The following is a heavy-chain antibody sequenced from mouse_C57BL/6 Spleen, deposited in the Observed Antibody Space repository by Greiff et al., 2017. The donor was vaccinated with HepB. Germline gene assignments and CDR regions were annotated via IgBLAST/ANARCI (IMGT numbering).Heavy chain of an antibody. V-gene: IGHV1-80*01. CDR2: SYPGDGDT. CDR3: ARGGYYGNYVDY. J-gene: IGHJ2*01. Sequence: VQLQQSGAELVKPGASVKISCKASGYAFSSYWMNWVKPRPGKGLEWIGQSYPGDGDTNYNGKFKGKATRTADKAPITAYMQLSSLTSEDSAVYFCARGGYYGNYVDYWGQGTTLTVSS. D-gene: IGHD2-1*01. CDR1: GYAFSSYW.